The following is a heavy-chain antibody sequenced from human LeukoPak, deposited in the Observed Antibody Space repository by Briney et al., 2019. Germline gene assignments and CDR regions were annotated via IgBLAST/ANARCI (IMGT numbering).Heavy chain of an antibody. Sequence: SETLSLTCSVSGYSINSGYYWVWIGQPPGKALVWSGSIYHSGSTYYNPSLKSRVTISLDTSKNHFSLRLSSVTAADTAVYYCARDREVGATGYYFDYWGQGTLVTVSS. D-gene: IGHD1-26*01. V-gene: IGHV4-38-2*02. CDR3: ARDREVGATGYYFDY. CDR2: IYHSGST. CDR1: GYSINSGYY. J-gene: IGHJ4*02.